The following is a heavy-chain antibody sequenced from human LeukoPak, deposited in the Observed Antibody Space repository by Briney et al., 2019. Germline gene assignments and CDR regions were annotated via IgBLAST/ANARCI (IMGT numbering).Heavy chain of an antibody. CDR2: MSYDGSNK. D-gene: IGHD2-15*01. CDR1: GFTFSSYA. J-gene: IGHJ5*02. CDR3: ARENIVVVVAATLQNWFDP. Sequence: GRSLRLSCAASGFTFSSYAMHWVRQAPGKGLEWVAVMSYDGSNKYYADSVKGRFTISRDNSKNTLYLQMNSLRAEDTAVYYCARENIVVVVAATLQNWFDPWGQGTLVTVSS. V-gene: IGHV3-30*01.